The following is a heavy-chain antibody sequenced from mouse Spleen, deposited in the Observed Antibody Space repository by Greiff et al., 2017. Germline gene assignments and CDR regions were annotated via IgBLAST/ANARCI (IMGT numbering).Heavy chain of an antibody. J-gene: IGHJ2*01. CDR1: GYSITSGYY. D-gene: IGHD1-1*01. V-gene: IGHV3-6*01. CDR3: ARAPYYYGSSYPDY. Sequence: EVQLQESGPGLVKPSQSLSLTCSVTGYSITSGYYWNWIRQFPGNKLEWMGYISYDGSNNYNPSLKNRISITRDTSKNQFFLKLNSVTTEDTATYYCARAPYYYGSSYPDYWGQGTTLTVSS. CDR2: ISYDGSN.